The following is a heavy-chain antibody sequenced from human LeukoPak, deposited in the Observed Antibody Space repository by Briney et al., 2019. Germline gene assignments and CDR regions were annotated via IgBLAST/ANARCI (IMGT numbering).Heavy chain of an antibody. V-gene: IGHV3-66*01. J-gene: IGHJ4*02. D-gene: IGHD6-19*01. CDR3: ARDRGESRGWPIMDY. CDR1: GFTVSSTH. Sequence: GGSPRLSCAASGFTVSSTHMSWVRQAPGKGLQWVSIINSGGGDTHYADSVKGRFTISRDNSKNTVYLEMNSLRAEDTAVYYCARDRGESRGWPIMDYWGQGTLVTVSS. CDR2: INSGGGDT.